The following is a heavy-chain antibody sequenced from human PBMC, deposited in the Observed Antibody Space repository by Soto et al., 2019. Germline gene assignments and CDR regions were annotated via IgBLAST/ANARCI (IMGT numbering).Heavy chain of an antibody. D-gene: IGHD3-3*01. CDR2: IFYSGST. J-gene: IGHJ6*02. V-gene: IGHV4-59*01. Sequence: QVQLQESGPGLVKPSETLSLTCTVSGGSISSYYWSWIRQPPGKGLEWIGYIFYSGSTNYNPSLKSRVTISVDTSQNLFSLKLSSVTAADTAVYYCARDGGTNGMDVWGQGTTVTVSS. CDR1: GGSISSYY. CDR3: ARDGGTNGMDV.